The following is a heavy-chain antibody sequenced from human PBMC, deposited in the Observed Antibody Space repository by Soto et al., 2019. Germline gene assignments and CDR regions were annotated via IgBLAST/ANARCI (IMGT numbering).Heavy chain of an antibody. CDR1: GYTFTSYG. D-gene: IGHD1-26*01. J-gene: IGHJ4*02. Sequence: ASVKVSCKASGYTFTSYGISWVRQAPGQGLEWMGWIIAYNGNTNYAQKLQGRVTMTTDTSTSTAYMELSSLRSEDTAVYYCAKATSYGNNCGQETLLTVSS. V-gene: IGHV1-18*01. CDR3: AKATSYGNN. CDR2: IIAYNGNT.